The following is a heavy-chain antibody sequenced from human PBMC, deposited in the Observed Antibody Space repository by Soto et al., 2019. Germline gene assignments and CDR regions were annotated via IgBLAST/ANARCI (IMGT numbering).Heavy chain of an antibody. CDR1: GYTFTSYG. J-gene: IGHJ6*02. CDR2: ISAYNGNT. Sequence: APMKVSCKSSGYTFTSYGIIWVRQAPGQGLEWMGWISAYNGNTNYAQKLQGRVTMTTDTSTSTAYMELRSLRSDDTAVYYCASEWVPGGLDVWGQGTTVTVSS. CDR3: ASEWVPGGLDV. D-gene: IGHD1-26*01. V-gene: IGHV1-18*04.